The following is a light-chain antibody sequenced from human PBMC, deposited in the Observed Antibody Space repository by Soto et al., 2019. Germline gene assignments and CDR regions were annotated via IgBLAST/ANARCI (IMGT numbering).Light chain of an antibody. Sequence: DIQMTQSPSSLSASVGDRVTITCRASQSIRSYLNWYQQKPGKAPKLLIFAASSLQSGVPSRFSGRGSGTDFSLTISSLQPEDFATYYCQQSYSTPPTFGQGTKVDIK. CDR1: QSIRSY. CDR2: AAS. J-gene: IGKJ1*01. CDR3: QQSYSTPPT. V-gene: IGKV1-39*01.